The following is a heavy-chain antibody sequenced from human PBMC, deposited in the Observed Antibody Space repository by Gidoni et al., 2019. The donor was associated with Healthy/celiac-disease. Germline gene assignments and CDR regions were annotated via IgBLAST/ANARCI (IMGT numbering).Heavy chain of an antibody. D-gene: IGHD3-22*01. CDR2: ISSSSSYI. CDR3: ARDRDYYDSSGFTKYYFDY. V-gene: IGHV3-21*01. Sequence: EVQLVESGGGLVKPGGSLRLSCAASGFTFSSYSMNWVRQAPGKGLEWVSYISSSSSYIYYADSVKGRFTISRDNAKNSLYLQMNSLRAEDTAVYYCARDRDYYDSSGFTKYYFDYWGQGTLVTVSS. J-gene: IGHJ4*02. CDR1: GFTFSSYS.